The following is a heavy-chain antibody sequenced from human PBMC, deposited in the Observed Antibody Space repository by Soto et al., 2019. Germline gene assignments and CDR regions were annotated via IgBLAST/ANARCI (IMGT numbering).Heavy chain of an antibody. Sequence: QVQLVEFGGGVVQPGKSLRHSCAASGFTFSSYAMHWVRQAPGKGLEWVAVISYDGSNKYYADSVKGRFTISRDNSKNTLYLQMNSLRAEDTAVYYCASPKYYYGSGSPLDYWGQGTLVTVSS. J-gene: IGHJ4*02. V-gene: IGHV3-30-3*01. CDR1: GFTFSSYA. D-gene: IGHD3-10*01. CDR3: ASPKYYYGSGSPLDY. CDR2: ISYDGSNK.